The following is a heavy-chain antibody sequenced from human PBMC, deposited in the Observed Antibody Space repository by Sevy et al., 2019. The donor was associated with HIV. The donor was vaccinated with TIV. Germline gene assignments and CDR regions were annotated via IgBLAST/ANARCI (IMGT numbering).Heavy chain of an antibody. CDR3: TRARGSGYSLGMDV. J-gene: IGHJ6*02. CDR1: AFTFSTYN. D-gene: IGHD3-22*01. CDR2: ISNNGKSI. V-gene: IGHV3-48*02. Sequence: GGSLRLSCAASAFTFSTYNMNWVRQAPGKGLEWTSYISNNGKSIYYADSVKGRFTISRDNAKNSLHLQMNSLRDEDTAVYYCTRARGSGYSLGMDVWGQGTTVTVSS.